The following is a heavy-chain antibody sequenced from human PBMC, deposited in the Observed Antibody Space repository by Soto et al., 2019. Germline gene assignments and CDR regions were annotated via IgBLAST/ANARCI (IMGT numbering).Heavy chain of an antibody. J-gene: IGHJ4*02. D-gene: IGHD1-1*01. CDR3: AKAPHDADPADY. CDR1: GFTFSSYD. CDR2: ISRSVSTI. Sequence: EVQLVESGGGLVQPGGSLRLSCAASGFTFSSYDMNWVRQAPGKGLEWVSYISRSVSTIYYADSVKGRFTISRDNAKNSLYLQMNGLRAEDTAVYYCAKAPHDADPADYWGQGTLVTVSS. V-gene: IGHV3-48*03.